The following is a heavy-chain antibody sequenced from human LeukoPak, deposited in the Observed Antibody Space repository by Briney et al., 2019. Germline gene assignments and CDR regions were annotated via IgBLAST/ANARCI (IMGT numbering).Heavy chain of an antibody. D-gene: IGHD5-12*01. J-gene: IGHJ6*03. CDR1: GYTFSSYD. Sequence: ASVKVSCKASGYTFSSYDINWVRQATGQGLEWMGWMNPNSGNTDYAQKFQGRVTMTRNTSISTAYMELSNLRSEDTAVYYCASAPRGWGYVDYYYMDVWGKGTTVTVSS. V-gene: IGHV1-8*01. CDR2: MNPNSGNT. CDR3: ASAPRGWGYVDYYYMDV.